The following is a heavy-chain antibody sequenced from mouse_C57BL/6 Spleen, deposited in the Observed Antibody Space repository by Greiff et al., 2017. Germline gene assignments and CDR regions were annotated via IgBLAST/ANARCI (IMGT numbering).Heavy chain of an antibody. CDR3: ARGPYDGSDWYFDV. D-gene: IGHD2-3*01. CDR1: GFTFSSYA. J-gene: IGHJ1*03. Sequence: EVQLVESGGGLVKPGGSLKLSCAASGFTFSSYAMSWVRQTPEKRLEWVATISDGGSYTYYPDNVKGRFTISRDNAKNNLYLQMSHLKSEDTAMYYCARGPYDGSDWYFDVWGTGTTVTVSS. CDR2: ISDGGSYT. V-gene: IGHV5-4*01.